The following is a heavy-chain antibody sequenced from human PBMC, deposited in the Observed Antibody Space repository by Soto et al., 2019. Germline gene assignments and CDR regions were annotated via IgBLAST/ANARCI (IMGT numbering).Heavy chain of an antibody. D-gene: IGHD5-12*01. CDR2: INPNGGAT. CDR1: GDSFNDYY. CDR3: ARESGGATATLDYYYFYMDV. J-gene: IGHJ6*03. V-gene: IGHV1-2*02. Sequence: VQLAQSGAEVKKPGASVKVSCKTSGDSFNDYYIHWVRQAPGQGLELMGWINPNGGATKYAQKFQGRVTVTRDTSIRTVYMELSSLRSDDTAVYYCARESGGATATLDYYYFYMDVWGKGTTVTVSS.